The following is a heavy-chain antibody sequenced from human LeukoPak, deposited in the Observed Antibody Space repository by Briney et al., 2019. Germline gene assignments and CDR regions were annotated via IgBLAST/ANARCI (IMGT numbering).Heavy chain of an antibody. CDR1: GGSISSYY. V-gene: IGHV4-59*08. D-gene: IGHD3-10*01. CDR3: ARNPHGSGSYYNALFDY. CDR2: IYYSGST. J-gene: IGHJ4*02. Sequence: SETLSLTCTVSGGSISSYYLSWIRQPPGKGLEWIGYIYYSGSTNYNPSLKSRVTISVDTSKNQFSLKLSSVTAADTAVYYCARNPHGSGSYYNALFDYWGQGTLVTVSS.